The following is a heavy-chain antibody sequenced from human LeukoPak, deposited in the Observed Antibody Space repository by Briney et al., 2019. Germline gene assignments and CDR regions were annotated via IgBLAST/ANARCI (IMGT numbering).Heavy chain of an antibody. Sequence: GASVKVSCKASGYTFTGYYLHWVRQAPGQGLEWMGWLNPNSGGTNYAQKFQGRVTMTRDTSISTAYMEVSRLRSDDTAVYYSARAPSSGWSGYYFDYWGQGTLVTVSS. D-gene: IGHD6-13*01. CDR2: LNPNSGGT. J-gene: IGHJ4*02. V-gene: IGHV1-2*02. CDR1: GYTFTGYY. CDR3: ARAPSSGWSGYYFDY.